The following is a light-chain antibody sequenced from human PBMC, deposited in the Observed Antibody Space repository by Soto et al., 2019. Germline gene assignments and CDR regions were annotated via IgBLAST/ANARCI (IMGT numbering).Light chain of an antibody. Sequence: AIQMTQSPSSLSASVGDSVTITCRASQGIRSDLGWYQQKPGEAPKLLIYVASRLQRGIPSRFSGRGSGTEFTLTISSLQPEDFATYFCLHDYNYPRTFGQGTKVE. J-gene: IGKJ1*01. V-gene: IGKV1-6*01. CDR3: LHDYNYPRT. CDR2: VAS. CDR1: QGIRSD.